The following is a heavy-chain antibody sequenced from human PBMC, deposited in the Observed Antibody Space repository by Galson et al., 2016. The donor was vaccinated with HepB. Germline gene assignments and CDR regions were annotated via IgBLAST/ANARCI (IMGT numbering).Heavy chain of an antibody. Sequence: LSLTCTVSGGSISSGDYYWSWIRQPPGKGLEWIGYIYYSGSTYYNPSLKSRVPMSVKTSKKQFSLMLGPVTAADTAGYYCARGYYDFWSGSRSLDFWGQGTLVTVSS. CDR2: IYYSGST. CDR3: ARGYYDFWSGSRSLDF. D-gene: IGHD3-3*01. V-gene: IGHV4-30-4*01. J-gene: IGHJ4*02. CDR1: GGSISSGDYY.